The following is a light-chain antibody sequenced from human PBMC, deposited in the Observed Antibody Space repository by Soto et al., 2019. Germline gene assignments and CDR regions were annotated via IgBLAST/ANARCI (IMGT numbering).Light chain of an antibody. Sequence: EVVMTQSPATLSVSPGESATLSCRASQSVGSNLAWYQQKPGQPPRLLLYATSTRATGIPARISGSGSGTEFTLPISSLQSEDSAVYYCQQHNDWPRTFGQGTKVEI. J-gene: IGKJ1*01. CDR1: QSVGSN. V-gene: IGKV3-15*01. CDR3: QQHNDWPRT. CDR2: ATS.